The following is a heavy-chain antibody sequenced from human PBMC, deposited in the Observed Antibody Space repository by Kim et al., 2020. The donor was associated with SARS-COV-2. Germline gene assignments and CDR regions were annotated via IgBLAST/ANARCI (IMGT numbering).Heavy chain of an antibody. D-gene: IGHD6-19*01. Sequence: SVKVSCKASGGTFSSYAISWVLQAPGQGLEWMGGIIPIFGTANYAQKFQGRVTITADESTSTAYMELSSLRSEETAVYYCARDLGAVAGSYFDYWGQGTLVTVSS. V-gene: IGHV1-69*13. CDR1: GGTFSSYA. CDR3: ARDLGAVAGSYFDY. CDR2: IIPIFGTA. J-gene: IGHJ4*02.